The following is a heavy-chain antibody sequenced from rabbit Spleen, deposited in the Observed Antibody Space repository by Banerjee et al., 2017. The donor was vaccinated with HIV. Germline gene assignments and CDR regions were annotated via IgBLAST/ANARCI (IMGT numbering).Heavy chain of an antibody. D-gene: IGHD1-1*01. CDR1: GFSFSSIYW. V-gene: IGHV1S45*01. CDR3: ARLSSGAFNL. CDR2: IYTAGGST. Sequence: QEQLEESGGDLVKPEGSLTLTCTASGFSFSSIYWISWVRQAPGKGLEWVAYIYTAGGSTYYASWAKGRFTITRSTSLNTVTLQLNSLTAADTATYFCARLSSGAFNLWGQCTLVTVS. J-gene: IGHJ4*01.